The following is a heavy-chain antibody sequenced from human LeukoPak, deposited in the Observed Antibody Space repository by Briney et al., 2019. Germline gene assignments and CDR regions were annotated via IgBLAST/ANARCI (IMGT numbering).Heavy chain of an antibody. CDR3: ARDLGRTTFDY. V-gene: IGHV3-66*01. J-gene: IGHJ4*02. D-gene: IGHD1-7*01. CDR2: IYSGGST. CDR1: GFTFSNYA. Sequence: GGSLRLSCAASGFTFSNYAMSWVRQAPGKGLEWVSVIYSGGSTYYADSVKGRFTISRDNSKNTLYLQMNSLRAEDTAVYYCARDLGRTTFDYWGQGTLVTVSS.